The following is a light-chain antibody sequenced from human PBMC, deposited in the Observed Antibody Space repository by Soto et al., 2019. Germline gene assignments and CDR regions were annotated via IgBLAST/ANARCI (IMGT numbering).Light chain of an antibody. CDR2: KAS. J-gene: IGKJ4*01. CDR3: QEYNSH. CDR1: QIIDNW. Sequence: DTQMTQSPSTLSASVGDRVTITCRASQIIDNWLAWYQQKPGKAPKLLIYKASNLESGVPSRFSGSGYGTEFPLTISSLQTDDSATYYCQEYNSHFGGGTKVEIK. V-gene: IGKV1-5*03.